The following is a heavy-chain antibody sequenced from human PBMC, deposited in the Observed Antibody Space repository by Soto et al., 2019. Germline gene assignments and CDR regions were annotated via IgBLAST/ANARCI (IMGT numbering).Heavy chain of an antibody. J-gene: IGHJ4*02. Sequence: QVQLVESGGGVVQPGRSLRLSCAASGFTFSSYAMHWVRQAPGKGLEWVAVISYDGSNKYYADSVKGRFTISRDNSKNTLYLQMNSLRAEDTAVYHCARDRSVLMVYATFTDFWGQGTLVTVSS. V-gene: IGHV3-30-3*01. CDR1: GFTFSSYA. D-gene: IGHD2-8*01. CDR2: ISYDGSNK. CDR3: ARDRSVLMVYATFTDF.